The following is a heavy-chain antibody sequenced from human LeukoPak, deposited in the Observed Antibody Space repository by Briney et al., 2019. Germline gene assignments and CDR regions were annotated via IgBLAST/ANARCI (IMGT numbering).Heavy chain of an antibody. D-gene: IGHD3-9*01. V-gene: IGHV1-2*02. CDR3: ARGSPLLRYFDWLLYGYFDY. CDR1: GYTFTGYY. Sequence: ASVKVSCKASGYTFTGYYMHWVRQAPGQGLEWMGWINPNSGDTNYAQKFQGRVTMTRDTSISTAYMELSRLRSDDTAVYYCARGSPLLRYFDWLLYGYFDYWGQGTLVTVSS. CDR2: INPNSGDT. J-gene: IGHJ4*02.